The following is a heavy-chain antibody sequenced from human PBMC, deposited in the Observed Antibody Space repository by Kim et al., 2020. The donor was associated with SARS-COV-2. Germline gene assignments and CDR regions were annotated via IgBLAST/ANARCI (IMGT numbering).Heavy chain of an antibody. CDR3: ARDYLNWNSYSDY. D-gene: IGHD1-7*01. J-gene: IGHJ4*02. Sequence: GGSLRLSCAASGFTFSDYYMSWIRQAPGKGLEWVSYISSSSSYTNYADSVKGRFTISRDNAKNSLYLQMNSLRAEDTAVYYCARDYLNWNSYSDYWGQGTLVTVSS. V-gene: IGHV3-11*06. CDR1: GFTFSDYY. CDR2: ISSSSSYT.